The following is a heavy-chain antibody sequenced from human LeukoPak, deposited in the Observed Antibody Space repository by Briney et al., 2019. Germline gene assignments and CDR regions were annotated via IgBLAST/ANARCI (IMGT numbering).Heavy chain of an antibody. CDR1: GFTFSSYA. V-gene: IGHV3-23*01. D-gene: IGHD2-2*01. CDR3: AKGGKIGYCSSTSCFFVY. Sequence: GGSLRLSCAASGFTFSSYAMSWVRQAPGKGLEWVSAISGSGGSTYYADSVKGRFTISRDNSKNTLYLQMNSLRAEDTAVYYCAKGGKIGYCSSTSCFFVYWGQGTLVTVSS. J-gene: IGHJ4*02. CDR2: ISGSGGST.